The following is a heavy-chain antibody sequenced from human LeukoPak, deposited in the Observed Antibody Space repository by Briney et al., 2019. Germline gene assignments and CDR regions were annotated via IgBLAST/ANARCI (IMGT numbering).Heavy chain of an antibody. D-gene: IGHD3-9*01. CDR3: ARQLNYDILTGYSLSAFDY. Sequence: SETLSLTCAVYGGSFSGYYWSWIRQPPGKGLEWIGEINHSGSTNYNPSLKSRVTISVDTSKNQFSLKLSSVTAADTAVYYCARQLNYDILTGYSLSAFDYWGQGTLVTVSS. V-gene: IGHV4-34*01. J-gene: IGHJ4*02. CDR2: INHSGST. CDR1: GGSFSGYY.